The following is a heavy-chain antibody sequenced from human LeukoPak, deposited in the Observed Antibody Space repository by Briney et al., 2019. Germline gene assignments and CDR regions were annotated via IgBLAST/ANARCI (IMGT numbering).Heavy chain of an antibody. D-gene: IGHD3-3*01. CDR2: IYYSGST. CDR1: GDSISPYY. Sequence: PSETLSLTCNVSGDSISPYYWTWIRQSPGKGLEWIGYIYYSGSTDYNPSLKSRVTISVDTSKNRFSLNLSSVTAADTAVYYCARGRLSDYTFWSGYKELDYWGQGTLVTVSS. CDR3: ARGRLSDYTFWSGYKELDY. V-gene: IGHV4-59*01. J-gene: IGHJ4*02.